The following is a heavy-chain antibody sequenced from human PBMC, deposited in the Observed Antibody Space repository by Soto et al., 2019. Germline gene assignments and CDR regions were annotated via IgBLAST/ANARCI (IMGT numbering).Heavy chain of an antibody. D-gene: IGHD3-3*01. Sequence: PGGSLRLSCAASGFTFSSYGMHWVRQAPGKGLEWVAVISYDGSNKCYADSVKGRFTISRDNSKNTLYLQMNSLRAEDTAVYYCAKSEVLRFLEWSPPFDYWGQGTLVTVSS. CDR3: AKSEVLRFLEWSPPFDY. CDR1: GFTFSSYG. J-gene: IGHJ4*02. V-gene: IGHV3-30*18. CDR2: ISYDGSNK.